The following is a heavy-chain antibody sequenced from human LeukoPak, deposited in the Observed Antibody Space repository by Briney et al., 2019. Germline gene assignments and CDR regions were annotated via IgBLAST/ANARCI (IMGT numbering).Heavy chain of an antibody. CDR3: ASEGRTPYYYGSGSNLLRLGYYYGMDV. V-gene: IGHV4-34*01. Sequence: PSETLSLTCAVYGGSFSGYYWSWIRQPPGKGLEWIGEINHSGSTNYNPSLKSRVTISVDTSKNQFSLKLSSVTAADTAVYYCASEGRTPYYYGSGSNLLRLGYYYGMDVWGQGTTVTVSS. D-gene: IGHD3-10*01. CDR2: INHSGST. CDR1: GGSFSGYY. J-gene: IGHJ6*02.